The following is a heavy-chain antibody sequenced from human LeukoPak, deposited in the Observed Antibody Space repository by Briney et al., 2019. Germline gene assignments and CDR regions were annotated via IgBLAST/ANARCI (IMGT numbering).Heavy chain of an antibody. V-gene: IGHV3-48*01. CDR2: ITNSGNSK. CDR3: AKSWAPDYGDYAVDY. D-gene: IGHD4-17*01. CDR1: GFTVSSNY. Sequence: GGSLRLSCAASGFTVSSNYMNWVRQAPGKGLEWVSYITNSGNSKSYADSVKGRFTISRDNSKNTLYLQMNSLRAEDTAVYYCAKSWAPDYGDYAVDYWGQGTLVTVSS. J-gene: IGHJ4*02.